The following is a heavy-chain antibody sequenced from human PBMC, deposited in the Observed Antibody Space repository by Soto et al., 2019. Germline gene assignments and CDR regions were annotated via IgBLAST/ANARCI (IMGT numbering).Heavy chain of an antibody. V-gene: IGHV4-30-4*01. CDR3: ARGRGYSYGLDP. Sequence: QVQLQESGPGLVKPSQTLSLTCTVSGDSISSNNNYWSWIRQPPGEGLEWIGFISYSGTTSYIPSLKSRVAISLDTSKNQFSLSLSSVTAADTAVYYCARGRGYSYGLDPWGQGTLVTFSS. CDR1: GDSISSNNNY. CDR2: ISYSGTT. D-gene: IGHD5-18*01. J-gene: IGHJ5*02.